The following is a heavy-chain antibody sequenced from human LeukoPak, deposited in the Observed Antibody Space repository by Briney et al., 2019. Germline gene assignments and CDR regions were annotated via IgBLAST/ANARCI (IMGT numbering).Heavy chain of an antibody. CDR1: GFTFSSYG. Sequence: GRSLRLSCAASGFTFSSYGMHWVRQAPGKGLEWVAVVPYDGSNKYYADSVKGRFTISRDNSKNTLYLQMNSLRAEDTAVYYCAKDRFITMVRGVPDYWGQGTLVTVSS. CDR2: VPYDGSNK. J-gene: IGHJ4*02. CDR3: AKDRFITMVRGVPDY. V-gene: IGHV3-30*18. D-gene: IGHD3-10*01.